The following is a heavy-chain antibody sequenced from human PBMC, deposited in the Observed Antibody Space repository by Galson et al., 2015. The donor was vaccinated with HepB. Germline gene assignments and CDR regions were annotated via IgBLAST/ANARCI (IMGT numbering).Heavy chain of an antibody. D-gene: IGHD4-23*01. CDR2: INPNSGGT. J-gene: IGHJ4*02. CDR1: GYTFTGYY. Sequence: SVKVSCKASGYTFTGYYMHWVRQAPGQGLEWMGWINPNSGGTNYAQKFQGRVTMTRDTSISTAYMELSRLRSNDTAVYYCARDRSVVTPLDYWGQGTLVTVSS. CDR3: ARDRSVVTPLDY. V-gene: IGHV1-2*02.